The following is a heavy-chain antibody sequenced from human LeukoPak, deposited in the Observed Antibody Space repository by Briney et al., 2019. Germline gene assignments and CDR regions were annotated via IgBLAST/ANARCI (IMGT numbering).Heavy chain of an antibody. D-gene: IGHD4-17*01. CDR1: GFTFSIYS. Sequence: PGRPLRLSCAASGFTFSIYSMNWVRQAPGKGLEWVSSIGGSSSSLYYAESVKGRFTISRDNARNSLYLQMNSLRAEDTAVYYCAKEAGQDYGALDAFDVWGQGTMVTVSS. CDR3: AKEAGQDYGALDAFDV. CDR2: IGGSSSSL. V-gene: IGHV3-21*01. J-gene: IGHJ3*01.